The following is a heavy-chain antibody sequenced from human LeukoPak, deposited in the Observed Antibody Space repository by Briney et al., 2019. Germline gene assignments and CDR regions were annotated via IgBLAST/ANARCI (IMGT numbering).Heavy chain of an antibody. CDR2: IYTSGST. D-gene: IGHD4-17*01. CDR1: GGSISSGSYY. J-gene: IGHJ5*02. Sequence: SETLSLTCTVSGGSISSGSYYWSWIRQPAGNGLEWIGRIYTSGSTNYNPSLKSRVTISVDTSKNHFSLKLSSVTAADTAVYYCARGDGDYGWFDPWGQGTLVTVSS. CDR3: ARGDGDYGWFDP. V-gene: IGHV4-61*02.